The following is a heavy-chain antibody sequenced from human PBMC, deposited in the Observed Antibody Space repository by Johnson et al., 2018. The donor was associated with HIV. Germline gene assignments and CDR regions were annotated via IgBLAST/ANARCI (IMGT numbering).Heavy chain of an antibody. CDR1: GFTFDDYA. Sequence: VQLVESGGGLVQPGRSLRLSCAASGFTFDDYAMHWVRQVPGKGLEWVSGISWNSGNIGYADSVKGRFTISRDNAKNSLYLQMNSLRAEDTALYYCAKLIHEGLVDLVDAFDIWGQGTMVTVSS. CDR2: ISWNSGNI. V-gene: IGHV3-9*01. J-gene: IGHJ3*02. D-gene: IGHD6-6*01. CDR3: AKLIHEGLVDLVDAFDI.